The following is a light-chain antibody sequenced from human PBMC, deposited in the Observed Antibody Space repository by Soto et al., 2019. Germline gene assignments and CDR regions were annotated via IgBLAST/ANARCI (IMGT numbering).Light chain of an antibody. CDR1: QSVNSD. CDR3: QQYNNWLT. Sequence: EIVMTQSPATLSVSPGERATLSCRASQSVNSDLVWYQQKPGQAPRLLIYGASTRATGIPARFSGSGSGTEFTLTISSLQSADFAVYYCQQYNNWLTFGGGTKVDIK. CDR2: GAS. J-gene: IGKJ4*01. V-gene: IGKV3-15*01.